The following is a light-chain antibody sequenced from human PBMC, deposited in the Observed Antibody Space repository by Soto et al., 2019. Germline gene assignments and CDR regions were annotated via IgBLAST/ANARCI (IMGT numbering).Light chain of an antibody. J-gene: IGKJ1*01. V-gene: IGKV1-39*01. Sequence: DIHMTQSPSSLSASVGDIVTITCRAIQSISSYLNWYQQKPGKAPKLLIYAASSLQSGVPSSFSGSGSGTDFTLTISSLQPEDFATYYCQQSYSTPPTTFGQGTKVDIK. CDR2: AAS. CDR3: QQSYSTPPTT. CDR1: QSISSY.